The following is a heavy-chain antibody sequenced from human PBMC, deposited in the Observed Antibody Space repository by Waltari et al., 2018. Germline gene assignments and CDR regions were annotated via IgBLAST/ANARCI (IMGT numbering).Heavy chain of an antibody. D-gene: IGHD1-26*01. CDR3: VRRREVGATNRAFDI. V-gene: IGHV3-74*01. J-gene: IGHJ3*02. Sequence: LVESVGGLVQPGVSLRLSCAASGFTFSGYWIHWARQVPGKGLVWVSRSNGDGSSTNYAESVNGRFTISRDNAKNTLYLQMNSLRAEDTAVYYCVRRREVGATNRAFDIWGQGTMVTVSS. CDR1: GFTFSGYW. CDR2: SNGDGSST.